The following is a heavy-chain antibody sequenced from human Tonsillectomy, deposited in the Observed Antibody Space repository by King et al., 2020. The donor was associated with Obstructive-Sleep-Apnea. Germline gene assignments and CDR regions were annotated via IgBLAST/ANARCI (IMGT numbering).Heavy chain of an antibody. V-gene: IGHV3-21*01. Sequence: VQRVESGGGLVKPGGSLRLSCAASGFTFSSYSMNWVRQAPGKGLEWVSSISSSSSYIYYADSVKGRFTISRDNAKNSLYLQMNSLRAEDTAVYYCARDLASMVRGVTLDYWGQGTLVTVSS. D-gene: IGHD3-10*01. CDR1: GFTFSSYS. CDR2: ISSSSSYI. CDR3: ARDLASMVRGVTLDY. J-gene: IGHJ4*02.